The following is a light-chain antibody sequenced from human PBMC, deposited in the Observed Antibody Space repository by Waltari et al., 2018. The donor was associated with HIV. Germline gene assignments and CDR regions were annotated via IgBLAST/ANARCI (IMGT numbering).Light chain of an antibody. Sequence: SFELTQPPSVSVSPGHTARITCSGDDLPKTSAYWYQQKTGQAPVLIIYKATERPSGIPERFSGSSSGTTVTLTTSGVQAEDEADYYCQSANSRGTSLVFGGGTKLTVL. CDR2: KAT. CDR3: QSANSRGTSLV. V-gene: IGLV3-25*03. CDR1: DLPKTS. J-gene: IGLJ3*02.